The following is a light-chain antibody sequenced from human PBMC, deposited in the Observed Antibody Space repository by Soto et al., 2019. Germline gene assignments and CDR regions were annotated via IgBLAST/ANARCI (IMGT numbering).Light chain of an antibody. CDR3: HRYGSSPLT. J-gene: IGKJ2*01. CDR2: DVS. CDR1: QSVSSSL. V-gene: IGKV3-20*01. Sequence: EIVLTQSPGTLSLSPGEGATLSCRASQSVSSSLLAWFKQKPGQAPRLLIHDVSSRATGIPDRFSGSGSGTDFPLSISRLEPEDLAVYYCHRYGSSPLTFGQGNKLEIK.